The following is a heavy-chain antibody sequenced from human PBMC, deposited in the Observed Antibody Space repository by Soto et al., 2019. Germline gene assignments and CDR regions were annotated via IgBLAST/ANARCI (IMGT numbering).Heavy chain of an antibody. Sequence: QVQLVQSGAEVKKPGSSVKVSCKASGGTFSSYTISWVRQAPGQGLDWMGRIIPILGIANYAQKFQGRVTITADKSTSTDYMELSSLRSEDTAVYSCSMLGPYFDYWGQGTLVTVSS. CDR1: GGTFSSYT. CDR2: IIPILGIA. CDR3: SMLGPYFDY. J-gene: IGHJ4*02. V-gene: IGHV1-69*02. D-gene: IGHD3-10*02.